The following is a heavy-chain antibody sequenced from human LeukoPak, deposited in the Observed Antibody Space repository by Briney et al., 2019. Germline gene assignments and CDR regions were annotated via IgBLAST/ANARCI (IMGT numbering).Heavy chain of an antibody. Sequence: GGSPRLSCAASGFTFSSYAMSWVRQAPGKGLEWVSYISSSSTTIYYADSVKGRFTISRDNAKNSLYLQMNSLRAEDTALYYCARDRCSGGRCYSLSVGHMDVWGKGTTVTVSS. D-gene: IGHD2-15*01. J-gene: IGHJ6*03. CDR3: ARDRCSGGRCYSLSVGHMDV. CDR2: ISSSSTTI. V-gene: IGHV3-48*01. CDR1: GFTFSSYA.